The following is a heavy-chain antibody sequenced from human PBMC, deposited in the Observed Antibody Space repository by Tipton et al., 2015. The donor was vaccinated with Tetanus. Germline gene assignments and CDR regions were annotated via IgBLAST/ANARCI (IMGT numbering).Heavy chain of an antibody. CDR3: ARDHRLSASYAGWFDP. J-gene: IGHJ5*02. CDR2: VYSSGST. D-gene: IGHD1-26*01. CDR1: GGSINPYY. Sequence: TLSLTCTLSGGSINPYYWSWIRQPPGKGLEWIGNVYSSGSTYYNPSLKGRVTISVDTSTTQFSLRLNSVTAADTAIYYCARDHRLSASYAGWFDPWGQGTLVTVSS. V-gene: IGHV4-59*01.